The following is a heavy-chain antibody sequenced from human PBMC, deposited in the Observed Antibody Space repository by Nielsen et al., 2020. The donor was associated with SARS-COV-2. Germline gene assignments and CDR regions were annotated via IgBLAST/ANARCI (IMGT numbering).Heavy chain of an antibody. J-gene: IGHJ4*02. CDR2: IYYSGST. V-gene: IGHV4-39*01. CDR3: ARITYYYDSSGYFPWYYFDY. D-gene: IGHD3-22*01. Sequence: SETLSLTCTVSGGSISSRSYYWGWIRQPPGKGLEWIGSIYYSGSTYYNPSLKSRVTISVDTSKNQFSLKLSSVTAADTAVYYCARITYYYDSSGYFPWYYFDYWGQGTLVTVSS. CDR1: GGSISSRSYY.